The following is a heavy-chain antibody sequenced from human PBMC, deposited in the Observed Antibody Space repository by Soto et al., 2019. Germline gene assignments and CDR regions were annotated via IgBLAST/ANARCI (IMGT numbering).Heavy chain of an antibody. CDR3: AREFSSAVGNWFDP. V-gene: IGHV1-69*13. CDR2: IIPIFGTA. J-gene: IGHJ5*02. D-gene: IGHD3-10*01. CDR1: GGTFSSYA. Sequence: ASVKVSCKTSGGTFSSYAISWVRQAPGQGLEWMGGIIPIFGTANYAQKFQGRVTITADESTSTAYMELSSLRSEDTAVYYCAREFSSAVGNWFDPWSQGTLVTVSS.